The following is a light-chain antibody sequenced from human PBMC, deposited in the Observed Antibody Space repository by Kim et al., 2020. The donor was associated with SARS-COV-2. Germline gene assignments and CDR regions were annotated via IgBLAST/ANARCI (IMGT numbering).Light chain of an antibody. V-gene: IGLV3-1*01. CDR1: KLGDKY. Sequence: SYELTQPPSVSVSPGQTASITCSGDKLGDKYACWYQQKTGQSPVLVIYQHSKRPSGIPERFSGSNSGNTATLTISGTQAMDEADYYCQAWDSSTWVFGGGTQLTVL. CDR2: QHS. CDR3: QAWDSSTWV. J-gene: IGLJ3*02.